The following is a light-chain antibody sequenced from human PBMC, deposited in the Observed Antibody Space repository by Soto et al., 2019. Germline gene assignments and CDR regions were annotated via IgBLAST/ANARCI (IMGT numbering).Light chain of an antibody. J-gene: IGKJ1*01. CDR3: RHYINSQWT. CDR2: AAS. Sequence: EIVLTQSPGTLSLSPGERATLSCRPSQSVSSTYLDWYQQKPGQAPRLLIYAASSRATGIPDRFSGGASATDCTLTISRLEPEDFAVYYCRHYINSQWTFGQGTKVEIK. V-gene: IGKV3-20*01. CDR1: QSVSSTY.